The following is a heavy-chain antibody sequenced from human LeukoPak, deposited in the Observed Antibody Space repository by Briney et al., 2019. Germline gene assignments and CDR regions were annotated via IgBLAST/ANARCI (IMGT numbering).Heavy chain of an antibody. D-gene: IGHD1-26*01. CDR1: GFTFSRYS. J-gene: IGHJ4*02. CDR3: ARDPYLVGGSDY. Sequence: PGGSLRLSCAASGFTFSRYSMHWVRQAPGKGLVWVSHVNSDGSGTDYADSVKGRFTISRDNAKNSLYLQMNSLRAEDTAVYYCARDPYLVGGSDYWGQGTLVTVSS. CDR2: VNSDGSGT. V-gene: IGHV3-74*01.